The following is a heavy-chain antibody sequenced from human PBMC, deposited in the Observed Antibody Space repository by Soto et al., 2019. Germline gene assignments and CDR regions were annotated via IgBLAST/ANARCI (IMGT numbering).Heavy chain of an antibody. V-gene: IGHV1-18*01. Sequence: ASVKVSCKASGYTFTSYGISGVRQAPGQGLEWMGWISAYNGNTNYAQKLQGRVTMTTDTSTSTAYMELRSLRSDDTAVYYRARENNRGYYDFWSGQIFGMDVWGQGTTVTVSS. CDR1: GYTFTSYG. CDR3: ARENNRGYYDFWSGQIFGMDV. J-gene: IGHJ6*02. D-gene: IGHD3-3*01. CDR2: ISAYNGNT.